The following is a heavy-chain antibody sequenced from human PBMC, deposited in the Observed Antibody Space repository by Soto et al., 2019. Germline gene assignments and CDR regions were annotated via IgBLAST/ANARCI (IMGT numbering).Heavy chain of an antibody. CDR2: ST. CDR1: GFSLTTRGMT. J-gene: IGHJ4*02. D-gene: IGHD3-3*01. CDR3: KMRQDTSRGTIY. Sequence: SGPTLVNPTQTLTLTCTVSGFSLTTRGMTLGWIRQPPGKAPEWLALSTQYSPSLQSRLTFTEDTSKNQVVLTMTNMDPVDTAKYYCKMRQDTSRGTIYWGQGIMVTVSS. V-gene: IGHV2-5*01.